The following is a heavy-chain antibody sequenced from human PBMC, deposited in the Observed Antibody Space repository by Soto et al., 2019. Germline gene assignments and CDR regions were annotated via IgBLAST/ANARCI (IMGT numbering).Heavy chain of an antibody. Sequence: EVQLVESGGGLVQPGGSLRLSCAASGFTFSSYSMNWVRQAPGKGLEWVSYISSGSTTIYYADSVKGRFTISRDNAKNSLYLQMNSLRAEDTAVYYCAREEHDSVYYFDYWGQGTLVTVSS. CDR3: AREEHDSVYYFDY. J-gene: IGHJ4*02. D-gene: IGHD3-3*01. CDR1: GFTFSSYS. V-gene: IGHV3-48*01. CDR2: ISSGSTTI.